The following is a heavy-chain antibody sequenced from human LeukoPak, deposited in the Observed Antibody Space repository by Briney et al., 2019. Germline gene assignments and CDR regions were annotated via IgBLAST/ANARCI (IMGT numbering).Heavy chain of an antibody. J-gene: IGHJ4*02. CDR2: ISSSSSTI. CDR1: GFTFSSYS. D-gene: IGHD3-10*01. CDR3: ARDYGSGSYYPPDY. Sequence: GGSLRLSCAASGFTFSSYSMNWVRQAPGKGLEWVSYISSSSSTIYYADSVKGRFTISRDNAKNSLYLQMNSLRAEDTAVYYCARDYGSGSYYPPDYWGQGTLVTVSS. V-gene: IGHV3-48*04.